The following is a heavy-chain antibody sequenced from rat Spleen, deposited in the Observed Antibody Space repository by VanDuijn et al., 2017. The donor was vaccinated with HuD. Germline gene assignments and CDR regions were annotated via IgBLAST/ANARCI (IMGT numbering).Heavy chain of an antibody. J-gene: IGHJ3*01. CDR1: GFTFSDYG. CDR3: ATAGSRVSRFAY. Sequence: EVQLVESDGGLVQPGRSLKLSCAASGFTFSDYGMHWIRQAPTKGLEWVASISPSGGNTNYRNSLKGRFTISRDKAKNILYLQIDSLRSEDTATYYCATAGSRVSRFAYWGQGTPVTVSS. D-gene: IGHD1-4*01. V-gene: IGHV5-19*01. CDR2: ISPSGGNT.